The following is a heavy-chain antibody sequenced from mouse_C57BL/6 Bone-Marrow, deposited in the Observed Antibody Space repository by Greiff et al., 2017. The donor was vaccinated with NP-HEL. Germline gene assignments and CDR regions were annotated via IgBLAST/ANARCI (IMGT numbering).Heavy chain of an antibody. CDR2: INPGSGGT. Sequence: VHLVESGAELVRPGTSVKVSCKASGYAFTNYLIEWVKQRPGQGLEWIGVINPGSGGTNYNEKFKGKATLTADKSSSTAYMQLSSLTSEDSAVYFCARSNTYYYAMDYWGQGTSVTVSS. CDR3: ARSNTYYYAMDY. J-gene: IGHJ4*01. V-gene: IGHV1-54*01. CDR1: GYAFTNYL.